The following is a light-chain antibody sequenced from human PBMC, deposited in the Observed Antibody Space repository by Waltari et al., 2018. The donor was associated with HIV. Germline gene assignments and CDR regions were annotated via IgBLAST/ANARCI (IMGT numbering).Light chain of an antibody. CDR1: SSDVGGYNY. J-gene: IGLJ2*01. CDR3: SSHAGSKVV. Sequence: QSALTQPPSASGSPGQSVTLSCTGTSSDVGGYNYVPWHQQNPGKAPKPLIYDVIKRPSGVPDRCSGSKSGNTASLTVSGLQPEDEADYYCSSHAGSKVVFGGGTRLTVL. V-gene: IGLV2-8*01. CDR2: DVI.